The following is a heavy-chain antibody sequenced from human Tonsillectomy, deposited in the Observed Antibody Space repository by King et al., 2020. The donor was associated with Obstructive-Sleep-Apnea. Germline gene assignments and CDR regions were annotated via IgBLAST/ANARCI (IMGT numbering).Heavy chain of an antibody. J-gene: IGHJ5*02. CDR3: AKAGVRFGELFDWFDP. CDR2: ISAYNGNT. Sequence: QPVQSGAEVKKPGASVKVSCKASGYTFNNYGITWVRQAPGQGLEWMGWISAYNGNTNYAQKIQGRVTMTRDTSTSTAYMELRSLRSDDTAVYYCAKAGVRFGELFDWFDPWGQGTLVTVSS. V-gene: IGHV1-18*04. CDR1: GYTFNNYG. D-gene: IGHD3-10*01.